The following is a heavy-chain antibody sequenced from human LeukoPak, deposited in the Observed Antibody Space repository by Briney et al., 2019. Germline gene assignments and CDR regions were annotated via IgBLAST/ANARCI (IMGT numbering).Heavy chain of an antibody. CDR2: MNPNSGNT. V-gene: IGHV1-8*01. Sequence: GASVKVSCKASGYTFTSYDINWVRQATGQGLEWMGWMNPNSGNTGYAQKFQGRVTMTRNTSISTAYRELSSLRSEDTAVYYCARRLSSVTYYYYGMDVWGRGTTVTVSS. CDR3: ARRLSSVTYYYYGMDV. J-gene: IGHJ6*02. D-gene: IGHD2-21*02. CDR1: GYTFTSYD.